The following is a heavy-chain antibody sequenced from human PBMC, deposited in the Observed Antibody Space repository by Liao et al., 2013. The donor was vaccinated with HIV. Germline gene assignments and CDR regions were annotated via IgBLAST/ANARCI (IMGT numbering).Heavy chain of an antibody. D-gene: IGHD1-26*01. Sequence: QVQLQESGPGLVKPSETLSLTCSVSNDSISSGNYYWTWIRQPAGKGLEWIGRIYTNGGTVYNPSLDGRVTISIDRSKNQFSLKLISVSAADTAVYYCARDPLRGAPDSWGQGTLVTVSS. J-gene: IGHJ4*02. CDR2: IYTNGGT. CDR1: NDSISSGNYY. CDR3: ARDPLRGAPDS. V-gene: IGHV4-61*02.